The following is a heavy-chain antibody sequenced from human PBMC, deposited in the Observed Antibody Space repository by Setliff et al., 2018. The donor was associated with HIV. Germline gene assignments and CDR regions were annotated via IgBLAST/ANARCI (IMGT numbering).Heavy chain of an antibody. CDR3: TRDGGEY. CDR1: GFIFSRYW. Sequence: PGGSLRLSCAASGFIFSRYWMSWVRQAPGKGLEWVANIKEDGSEKYYVDSVKGRFTASRDNAENSVYLQMNGLRVDDTALYYCTRDGGEYWGEGTLVTVSS. D-gene: IGHD3-16*01. V-gene: IGHV3-7*03. CDR2: IKEDGSEK. J-gene: IGHJ4*02.